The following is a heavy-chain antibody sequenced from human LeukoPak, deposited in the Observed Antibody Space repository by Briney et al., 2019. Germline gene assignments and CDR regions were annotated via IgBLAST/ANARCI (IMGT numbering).Heavy chain of an antibody. D-gene: IGHD4-17*01. V-gene: IGHV3-48*03. J-gene: IGHJ4*02. Sequence: QAGGSLRLSCAASGFTFSSYEMSWVRQAPGKGLEWVSYIRSSGTTIYYADSVRGRFTISRDNAKNSLYLQMNSLRADDTAVYYCATGSYGDYFFDFWGQGTLVTVSS. CDR3: ATGSYGDYFFDF. CDR2: IRSSGTTI. CDR1: GFTFSSYE.